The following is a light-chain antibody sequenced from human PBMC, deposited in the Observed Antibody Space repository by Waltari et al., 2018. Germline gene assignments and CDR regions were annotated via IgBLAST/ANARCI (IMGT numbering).Light chain of an antibody. CDR3: TSYTSSNTYV. Sequence: QSALTQPASVSGSRGQSIPISCTGTSSDVGRYNYVSWYQQHPGKAPKLMIYDVSKRPSGVSNRFSGSKSGNTASLTISGLQAEDEADYYCTSYTSSNTYVFGTGTKVTVL. J-gene: IGLJ1*01. V-gene: IGLV2-14*01. CDR2: DVS. CDR1: SSDVGRYNY.